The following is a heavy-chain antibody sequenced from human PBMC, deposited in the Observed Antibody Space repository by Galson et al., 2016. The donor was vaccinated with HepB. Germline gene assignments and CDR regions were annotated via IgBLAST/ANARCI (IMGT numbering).Heavy chain of an antibody. CDR3: TSDYPNFFFYMDV. CDR1: GFNLINYG. D-gene: IGHD4/OR15-4a*01. J-gene: IGHJ6*03. Sequence: SLRLSCAATGFNLINYGMSWVRQAPGKGPEWVSSVYGGAGITLYADSVRGRFTISRDTAKNTLYLQMDSLRVEDTAVYYCTSDYPNFFFYMDVWGKGATVAVSS. V-gene: IGHV3-23*01. CDR2: VYGGAGIT.